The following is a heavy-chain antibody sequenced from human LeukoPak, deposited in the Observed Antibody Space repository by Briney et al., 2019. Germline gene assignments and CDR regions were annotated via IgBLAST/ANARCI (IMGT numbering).Heavy chain of an antibody. V-gene: IGHV1-8*01. CDR1: GYTFTSYD. Sequence: ASVKVSCKASGYTFTSYDINWVRQATGQGLEWMGWMNPNSGNTGYAQKFQGRVTMTRNTSISTAYMELSSLRSEDTAVYYCARGLRGLWFGELTTYYFDYWGQGTLVTVSS. CDR2: MNPNSGNT. D-gene: IGHD3-10*01. J-gene: IGHJ4*02. CDR3: ARGLRGLWFGELTTYYFDY.